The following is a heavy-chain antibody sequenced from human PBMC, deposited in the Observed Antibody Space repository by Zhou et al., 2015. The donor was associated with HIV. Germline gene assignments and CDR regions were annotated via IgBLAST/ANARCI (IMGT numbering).Heavy chain of an antibody. J-gene: IGHJ4*02. D-gene: IGHD1-1*01. CDR2: LIPILGAP. V-gene: IGHV1-69*01. CDR1: GGGFRSYG. CDR3: ARDWRFPWWNGGYFDY. Sequence: VQLVQSGAEAKKPGSSLRVSCKVSGGGFRSYGIAWVRQAPGQGLEWMGGLIPILGAPKYAQIFQGRVTISADDASRTVHMQMNGLLSEDTAVYHCARDWRFPWWNGGYFDYWGQGTLVTVSS.